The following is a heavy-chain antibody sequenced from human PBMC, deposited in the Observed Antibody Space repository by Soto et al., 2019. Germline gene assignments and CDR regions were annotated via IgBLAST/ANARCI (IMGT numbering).Heavy chain of an antibody. CDR1: GGSFSGYY. V-gene: IGHV4-34*01. J-gene: IGHJ4*02. CDR3: ARGFPVAAAGTHFDY. CDR2: INHSGTT. D-gene: IGHD6-13*01. Sequence: PSETLSLTCAVYGGSFSGYYWSWIRQPPGKGLEWIGEINHSGTTNYNPSLKSRVTISLDTSKNQFSLKLSSVTAADTAVYYCARGFPVAAAGTHFDYWGQGTLVTVSS.